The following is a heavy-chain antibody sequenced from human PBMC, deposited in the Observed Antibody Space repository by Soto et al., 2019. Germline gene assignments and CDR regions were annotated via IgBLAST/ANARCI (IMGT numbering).Heavy chain of an antibody. Sequence: QVQLVQSGAEVKKPGASVKVSCKASGYTFTSYDINWVRQATGQGLEWMGWMNPNTGNTGYAQKFQGRVTMTGNTSISTAYLELSSLRSEARAVYYCGRWHDGYYYYGMEVWGQGTTVPVSS. J-gene: IGHJ6*02. CDR3: GRWHDGYYYYGMEV. CDR1: GYTFTSYD. V-gene: IGHV1-8*01. CDR2: MNPNTGNT. D-gene: IGHD3-16*01.